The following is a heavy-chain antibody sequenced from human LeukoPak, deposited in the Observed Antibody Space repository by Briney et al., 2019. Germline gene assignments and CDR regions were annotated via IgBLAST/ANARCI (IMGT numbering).Heavy chain of an antibody. CDR2: ITTGDGNT. Sequence: GRSLRLSCTASGFTFSSYTMTWVRQAPGKGLKWVSTITTGDGNTYYADSVKGRFTVSRDDSKNTLYLQMNSLRAEDTAIYYCAKDGGLWVSAHWGDSWGRGTLVTVSS. CDR1: GFTFSSYT. CDR3: AKDGGLWVSAHWGDS. V-gene: IGHV3-23*01. J-gene: IGHJ4*02. D-gene: IGHD7-27*01.